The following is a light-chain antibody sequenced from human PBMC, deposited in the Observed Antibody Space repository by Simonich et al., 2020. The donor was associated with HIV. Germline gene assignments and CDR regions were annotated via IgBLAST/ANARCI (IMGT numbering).Light chain of an antibody. Sequence: QSALTQPASVSGSPGQSITISCTGTSSDVGGYKFVSWYQQHPDKAPKLMIYIVSKRPSGVSNRFSGSKSGNTASLTISGLQAEDEADYYCSSYTSTTTWIFGGGTKLTVL. CDR2: IVS. CDR3: SSYTSTTTWI. CDR1: SSDVGGYKF. J-gene: IGLJ2*01. V-gene: IGLV2-14*03.